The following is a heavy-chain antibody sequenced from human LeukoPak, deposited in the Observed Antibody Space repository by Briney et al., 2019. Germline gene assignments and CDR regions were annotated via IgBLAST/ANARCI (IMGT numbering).Heavy chain of an antibody. D-gene: IGHD1-26*01. Sequence: ASVKLSRKASGYTFTSYDINWVRQATGQGLEWMGWMNPNSGNTGYAQKFQGRVTMTTDTSTSTAYMELRSLRSDDTAVYYCARGHLTYSGSYNGYWGQGTLVTVSS. V-gene: IGHV1-8*01. CDR2: MNPNSGNT. J-gene: IGHJ4*02. CDR3: ARGHLTYSGSYNGY. CDR1: GYTFTSYD.